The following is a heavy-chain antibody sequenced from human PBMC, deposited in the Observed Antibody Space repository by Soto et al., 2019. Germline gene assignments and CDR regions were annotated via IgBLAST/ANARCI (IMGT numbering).Heavy chain of an antibody. V-gene: IGHV1-18*01. CDR3: AREWGIAAAGTFDI. Sequence: QVQLVQSGAEVKKPGASVKVSCKASGYTFTSYGISWVRQAPGQGLEWMGWISAYNGNTNYAQKLQGRVTMTTDTSTRTAYKALRSLRSDDTAVYYCAREWGIAAAGTFDIWGQGTMVTVSS. D-gene: IGHD6-13*01. J-gene: IGHJ3*02. CDR1: GYTFTSYG. CDR2: ISAYNGNT.